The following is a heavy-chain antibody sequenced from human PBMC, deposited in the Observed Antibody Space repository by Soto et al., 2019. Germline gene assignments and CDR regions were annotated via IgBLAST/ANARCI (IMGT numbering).Heavy chain of an antibody. V-gene: IGHV3-23*01. Sequence: GGSLRLSCAASAFTFSNYAMSWVRQAPGKGLEWVSAISASGASTYYADFVKGRFTISRDNSKNTLYLQMNSLRAEDTAVYYCASHLTAGQLGALYYWGQGTLVTVSS. CDR1: AFTFSNYA. D-gene: IGHD6-13*01. J-gene: IGHJ4*02. CDR2: ISASGAST. CDR3: ASHLTAGQLGALYY.